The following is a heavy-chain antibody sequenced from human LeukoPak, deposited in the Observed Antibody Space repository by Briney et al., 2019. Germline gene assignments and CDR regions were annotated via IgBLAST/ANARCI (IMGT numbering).Heavy chain of an antibody. CDR1: GYSISSGYY. Sequence: SETLSLTCTVSGYSISSGYYWGWIRQPPGKGLEWIGSLYHGVSTYYNPSLKSRVTISVDTSKNQFSLELSSVTAADTAVYYCAQSSGYYYFDSWGQGTLVTVSS. CDR2: LYHGVST. J-gene: IGHJ4*02. CDR3: AQSSGYYYFDS. V-gene: IGHV4-38-2*02. D-gene: IGHD3-22*01.